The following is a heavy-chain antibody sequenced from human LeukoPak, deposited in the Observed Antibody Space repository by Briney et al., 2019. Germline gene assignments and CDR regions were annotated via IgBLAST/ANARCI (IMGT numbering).Heavy chain of an antibody. V-gene: IGHV1-2*02. CDR2: INPNSGGT. CDR1: GHTFTGYY. Sequence: ASVKVSCKASGHTFTGYYMHWVRQAPGQGLEWMGWINPNSGGTNYAQKFQGRVTMTRDTSISTAYMELSRLRSDDTAVYYCARMYSSSWFYFDYWGQGTLVTVSS. CDR3: ARMYSSSWFYFDY. J-gene: IGHJ4*02. D-gene: IGHD6-13*01.